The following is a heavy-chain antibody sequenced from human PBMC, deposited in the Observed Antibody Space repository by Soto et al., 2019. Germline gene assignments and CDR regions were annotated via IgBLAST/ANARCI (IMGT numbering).Heavy chain of an antibody. CDR1: GFTFSSYS. CDR3: ARGSTGSYPGSRIFDF. J-gene: IGHJ4*02. Sequence: GGSLRLSCAASGFTFSSYSMNWVRQAPGEGLEWVSTITDTGGDTKYADSVRGRFTMSRDNSKKTLYLQMNSLRVEDSALYYCARGSTGSYPGSRIFDFWGRGTLVTVSS. V-gene: IGHV3-23*01. CDR2: ITDTGGDT. D-gene: IGHD3-10*01.